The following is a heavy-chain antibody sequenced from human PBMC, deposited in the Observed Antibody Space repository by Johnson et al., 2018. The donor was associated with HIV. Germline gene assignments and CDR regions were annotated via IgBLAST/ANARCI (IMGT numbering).Heavy chain of an antibody. Sequence: QVQLVESGGGVVLPGRSLRLSCAASGFTFSSYAMHWVRQAPGKGLEWVAVISYDGSNQYYADSVKGRFTISRDNSKNTVFLQMNSLRPEDTAMYYCAAYYDFWSGSYTSGFDIWGQGTMVTVSS. J-gene: IGHJ3*02. V-gene: IGHV3-30*04. CDR2: ISYDGSNQ. CDR1: GFTFSSYA. CDR3: AAYYDFWSGSYTSGFDI. D-gene: IGHD3-3*01.